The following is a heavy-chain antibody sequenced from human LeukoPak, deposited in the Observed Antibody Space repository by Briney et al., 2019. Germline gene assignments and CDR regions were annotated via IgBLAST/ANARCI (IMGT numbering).Heavy chain of an antibody. CDR2: INHSGST. CDR1: GGSFSGYY. D-gene: IGHD2-2*01. V-gene: IGHV4-34*01. CDR3: ARVIVGVVPAAITFDP. J-gene: IGHJ5*02. Sequence: KSSETLSLTCAVYGGSFSGYYWSWIRQPPGKGLEWIGEINHSGSTNYNPSLKSRVTISVDTSKNQFSLKLSSVTAADTAVYYCARVIVGVVPAAITFDPWGQGTLVTVSS.